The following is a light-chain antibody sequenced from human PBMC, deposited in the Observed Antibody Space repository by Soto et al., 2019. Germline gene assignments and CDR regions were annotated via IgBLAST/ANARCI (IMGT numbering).Light chain of an antibody. CDR3: QQYTNWPPVT. CDR1: QSVSSN. V-gene: IGKV3-15*01. CDR2: GAS. J-gene: IGKJ1*01. Sequence: EIGLTQSPATLSLSPGERATLSCRASQSVSSNLAWYQQKPGQAPRLLIYGASTRATGIPARFSGSGSGTEFTLTISSLQSEDFAIYYCQQYTNWPPVTFGQGAKVDI.